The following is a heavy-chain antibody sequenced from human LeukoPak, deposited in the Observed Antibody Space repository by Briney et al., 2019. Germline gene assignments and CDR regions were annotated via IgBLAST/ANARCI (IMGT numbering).Heavy chain of an antibody. CDR1: GFTFSSYA. CDR3: AKAPIVATIKDYFDY. V-gene: IGHV3-23*01. D-gene: IGHD5-12*01. CDR2: ISGSGGST. J-gene: IGHJ4*02. Sequence: GGSLRLSCAASGFTFSSYAMSWVRQAPGKGLEWVSAISGSGGSTYYADSVKGQFTISRDNSKNTLYLQMNSLRAEDTAVYYCAKAPIVATIKDYFDYWGQGTLVTVSS.